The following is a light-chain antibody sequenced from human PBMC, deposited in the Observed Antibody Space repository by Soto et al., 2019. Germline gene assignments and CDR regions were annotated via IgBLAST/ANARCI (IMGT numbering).Light chain of an antibody. J-gene: IGLJ1*01. CDR3: QSYDSSLRGV. CDR1: SSNIGAGYD. Sequence: QSVLTQPPSVSGAPGQRVTIFCTGSSSNIGAGYDVHWYQQVPGTAPKLLIYGNSNRPSGVPERFSGSKSDTSASLAITGLQAEDEADYYCQSYDSSLRGVFGTGTKLTVL. V-gene: IGLV1-40*01. CDR2: GNS.